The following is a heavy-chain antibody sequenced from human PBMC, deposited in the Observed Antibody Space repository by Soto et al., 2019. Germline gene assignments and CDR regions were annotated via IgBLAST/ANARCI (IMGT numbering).Heavy chain of an antibody. J-gene: IGHJ4*02. CDR3: AKGYSYGIFYFDY. V-gene: IGHV3-30*18. CDR2: ISYDGSNK. Sequence: VQLVESGGGVVQPGRSLRLSCAASGFTFSSYGMHWVRQAPGKGLEWVAVISYDGSNKYYADSVKGRFTISRDNSKNTLYLQMNSLRAEDTAVYYCAKGYSYGIFYFDYWGQGTLVTVSS. D-gene: IGHD5-18*01. CDR1: GFTFSSYG.